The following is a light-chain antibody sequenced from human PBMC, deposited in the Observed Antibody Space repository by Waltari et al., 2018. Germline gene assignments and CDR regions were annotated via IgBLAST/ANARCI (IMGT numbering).Light chain of an antibody. J-gene: IGLJ2*01. V-gene: IGLV2-23*02. CDR2: EFS. Sequence: QQHPVKAPKLIIYEFSKRPSGVSNRFSGSKSGNRASLTIAGLQAEYEADYYCCSYAGSSTLDVVFGGGTKLTVL. CDR3: CSYAGSSTLDVV.